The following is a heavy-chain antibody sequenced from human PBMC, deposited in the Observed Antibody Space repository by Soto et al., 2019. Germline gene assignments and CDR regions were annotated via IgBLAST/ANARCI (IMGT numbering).Heavy chain of an antibody. CDR3: VRDRGYPDSFDV. D-gene: IGHD3-10*01. Sequence: EVQLVESGGGLVQPGESLRLSCAASGYTFSPFWMHWVRQAPGKGLVWVSHINSDGSTIVYADSVKGLFTISRDNAKNTLYLQMNSLKAEDTAVYYCVRDRGYPDSFDVWGRGTMVTVSS. J-gene: IGHJ3*01. CDR2: INSDGSTI. CDR1: GYTFSPFW. V-gene: IGHV3-74*03.